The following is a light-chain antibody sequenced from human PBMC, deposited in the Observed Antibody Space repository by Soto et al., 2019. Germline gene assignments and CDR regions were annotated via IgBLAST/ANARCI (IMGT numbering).Light chain of an antibody. CDR1: QSVSSN. Sequence: EIVLTQSPGTLSLSPGERGTVSCRASQSVSSNLAWYQQKPGQAPRLLIYGESRRATGIPDRFSGSGSGTDFTLAIRRLEPEDSAVYYCQQYGGSPSITFGQGTRLEIK. CDR2: GES. CDR3: QQYGGSPSIT. V-gene: IGKV3-20*01. J-gene: IGKJ5*01.